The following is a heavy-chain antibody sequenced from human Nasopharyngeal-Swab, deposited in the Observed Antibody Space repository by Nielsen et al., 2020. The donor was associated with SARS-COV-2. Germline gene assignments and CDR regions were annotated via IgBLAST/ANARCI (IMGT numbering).Heavy chain of an antibody. J-gene: IGHJ6*02. CDR3: ARHLFPRGDYYGMDV. D-gene: IGHD2-15*01. Sequence: KVPCKGSGYCFTAYWIGWVRQMPGKGLEWMGIIYPGDSDTRYSPSFQGQVTISADKSISTAYLQWSSLKASDTAIYYCARHLFPRGDYYGMDVWGQGTTVTVSS. V-gene: IGHV5-51*01. CDR1: GYCFTAYW. CDR2: IYPGDSDT.